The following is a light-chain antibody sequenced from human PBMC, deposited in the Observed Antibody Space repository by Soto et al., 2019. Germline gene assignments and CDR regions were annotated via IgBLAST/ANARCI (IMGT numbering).Light chain of an antibody. Sequence: TQMTQSPSSVSASVGVRVTITCRASQGISSWLAWYQQKPGKAPRLLIYAASSLQSGVPSRFSGSGSGTDFTHTITSLQPEDFAASYCQQAASFPVSFGGGTKVENK. CDR1: QGISSW. J-gene: IGKJ4*01. V-gene: IGKV1-12*01. CDR3: QQAASFPVS. CDR2: AAS.